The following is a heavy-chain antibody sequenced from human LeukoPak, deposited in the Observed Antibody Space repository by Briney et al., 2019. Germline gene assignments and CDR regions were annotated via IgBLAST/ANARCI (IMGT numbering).Heavy chain of an antibody. V-gene: IGHV3-23*01. Sequence: GGSLRLSCAASGFSFSIYSMSWVRQAPGKGLEWVSSISSRSGYIYYADSVKGRFTISRDNSKNTLYLQMNSLRAEDTAVYYCAKEGTSGWYFDYWGQGTLVTVSS. D-gene: IGHD6-19*01. CDR3: AKEGTSGWYFDY. J-gene: IGHJ4*02. CDR1: GFSFSIYS. CDR2: ISSRSGYI.